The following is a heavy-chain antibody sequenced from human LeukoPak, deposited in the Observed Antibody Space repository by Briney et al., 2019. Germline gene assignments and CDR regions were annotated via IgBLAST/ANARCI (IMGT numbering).Heavy chain of an antibody. V-gene: IGHV1-2*02. J-gene: IGHJ4*02. D-gene: IGHD3-22*01. CDR2: INPNSGGT. CDR1: GYTFTGYY. Sequence: ASVKVSCKASGYTFTGYYMHWVRQAPGQGLEWMGWINPNSGGTNYAQKFQGRVTMTRDTSISTAYMELSRLRSDDTAVYYCARDRKSFYDSSGYPSHLDYRGQGTLITVSS. CDR3: ARDRKSFYDSSGYPSHLDY.